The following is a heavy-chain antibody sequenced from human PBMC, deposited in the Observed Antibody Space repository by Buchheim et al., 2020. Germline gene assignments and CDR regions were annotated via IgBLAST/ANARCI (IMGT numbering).Heavy chain of an antibody. CDR1: GFTFSTYR. D-gene: IGHD3-22*01. CDR3: ARDYYDSSGPRGPDY. J-gene: IGHJ4*02. CDR2: ISSGSSYI. Sequence: EVQLVESGGGLVKPGGSLRLSCAASGFTFSTYRMNWVRQAPGEGLELVSSISSGSSYIDYADSVKGRFTISRDNAKNSLYLQMNILTSDDTAVYYCARDYYDSSGPRGPDYWGQGTL. V-gene: IGHV3-21*02.